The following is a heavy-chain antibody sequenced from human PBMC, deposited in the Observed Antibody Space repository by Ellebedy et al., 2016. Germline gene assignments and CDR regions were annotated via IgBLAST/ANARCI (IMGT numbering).Heavy chain of an antibody. D-gene: IGHD3-10*01. V-gene: IGHV4-38-2*02. CDR3: ARVKLLWFEDPGSDYYYGMDV. J-gene: IGHJ6*02. CDR1: GYSISSGRY. Sequence: SETLSLTXTVSGYSISSGRYWGWIRQPPGKGLEWIGSIYQSGSTYYNPSLQSRVTISVDTSKNHFSLKLSSVTPADTAVYHCARVKLLWFEDPGSDYYYGMDVWGQGTTVTVSS. CDR2: IYQSGST.